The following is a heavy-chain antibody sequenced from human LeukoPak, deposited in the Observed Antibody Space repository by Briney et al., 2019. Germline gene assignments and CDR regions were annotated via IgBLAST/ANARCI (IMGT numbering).Heavy chain of an antibody. V-gene: IGHV4-34*01. Sequence: SETLSLTCAVYGGXFSGYYWSWIRQPAGKGLELIGEINHSGSTNYNPSLKSRVTISVDTSKNQFSLKLSSVTAADTAVYYCARDGPGYSYDDGQFDYWGQGTLVTVSS. CDR1: GGXFSGYY. CDR3: ARDGPGYSYDDGQFDY. D-gene: IGHD5-18*01. CDR2: INHSGST. J-gene: IGHJ4*02.